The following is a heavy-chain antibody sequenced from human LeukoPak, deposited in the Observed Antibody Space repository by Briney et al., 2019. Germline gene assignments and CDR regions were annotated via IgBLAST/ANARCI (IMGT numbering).Heavy chain of an antibody. CDR3: ARARYCSSTSCPDY. CDR2: MSSDGNAM. D-gene: IGHD2-2*01. V-gene: IGHV3-30-3*01. Sequence: GGSLRLSCAASGFTFTAYLIHWVRQAPGQGLEWVAVMSSDGNAMFYADSVKGRFTISRDNAKNSLYLQMNSLRAEDTAVYYCARARYCSSTSCPDYWGQGTLVTVSS. CDR1: GFTFTAYL. J-gene: IGHJ4*02.